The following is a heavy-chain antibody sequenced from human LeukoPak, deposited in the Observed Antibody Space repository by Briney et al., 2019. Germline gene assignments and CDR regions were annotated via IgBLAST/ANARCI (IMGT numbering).Heavy chain of an antibody. CDR3: AKDLNNMVRGGPYY. CDR1: GFTFSSYA. V-gene: IGHV3-23*01. CDR2: ISDSGGNT. Sequence: PGGSLRLSCAASGFTFSSYAMSWVRQAPGKGLEWVSAISDSGGNTSYADSVKGRFTISRDNSKNTLYLQMNSLRAEDTAVYYCAKDLNNMVRGGPYYWGQGTLVTVSS. D-gene: IGHD3-10*01. J-gene: IGHJ4*02.